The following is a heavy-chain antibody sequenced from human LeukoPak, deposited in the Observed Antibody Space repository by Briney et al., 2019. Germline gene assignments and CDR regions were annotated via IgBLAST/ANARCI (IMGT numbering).Heavy chain of an antibody. Sequence: GGSLRLSCAASGFTFSSYSMNWVHQAPGKGLEWVSSISSSSSYIYYADSVKGRFTISRDNAKNSLYLQMNSLRAEDTAVYYCARGGYCSSTSCYLDYWGQGTLVTVSS. J-gene: IGHJ4*02. D-gene: IGHD2-2*01. CDR1: GFTFSSYS. CDR3: ARGGYCSSTSCYLDY. CDR2: ISSSSSYI. V-gene: IGHV3-21*01.